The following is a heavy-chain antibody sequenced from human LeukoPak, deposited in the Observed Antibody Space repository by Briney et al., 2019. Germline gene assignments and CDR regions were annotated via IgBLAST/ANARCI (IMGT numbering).Heavy chain of an antibody. D-gene: IGHD3-22*01. V-gene: IGHV3-53*01. CDR3: AREYYYDSSGYSDY. J-gene: IGHJ4*02. CDR2: IYSGGST. Sequence: GGSLRLSCAASGFTVSSNYMSWVRQAPGKGLEWVSVIYSGGSTYYADSVKGRFTISRDNSKSTLYLQMNSLRAEDTAVYYCAREYYYDSSGYSDYWGQGTLVTVSS. CDR1: GFTVSSNY.